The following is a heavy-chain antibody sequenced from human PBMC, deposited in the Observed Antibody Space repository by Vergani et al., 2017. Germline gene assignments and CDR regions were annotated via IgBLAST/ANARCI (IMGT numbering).Heavy chain of an antibody. CDR2: IYYSGSA. J-gene: IGHJ6*03. CDR1: GGSISSSSYY. V-gene: IGHV4-39*02. CDR3: AREMTIFGVIVNYMDV. Sequence: QLQLQESGPGLVKPSETLSLTCTVSGGSISSSSYYWGWIRQPPGMVLEWIGNIYYSGSAYYNPALNSRFTISVDTSKNQFSLKLSSVTAADTAVYYCAREMTIFGVIVNYMDVWGKGTTVTVSS. D-gene: IGHD3-3*01.